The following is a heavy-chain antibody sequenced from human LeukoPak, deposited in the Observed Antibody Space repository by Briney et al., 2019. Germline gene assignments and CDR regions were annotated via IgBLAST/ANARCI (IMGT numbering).Heavy chain of an antibody. CDR3: ARGLIAARGWFDP. J-gene: IGHJ5*02. Sequence: GGSLRLSCAASGFTFSSYSMNWVRQAPGKGLEWVSSISSSSSYIYYADSVKGRFTISRDNAKNSLYLQMNSLRAEDTAVYYCARGLIAARGWFDPWGQGTLVIVSS. CDR1: GFTFSSYS. CDR2: ISSSSSYI. D-gene: IGHD6-13*01. V-gene: IGHV3-21*01.